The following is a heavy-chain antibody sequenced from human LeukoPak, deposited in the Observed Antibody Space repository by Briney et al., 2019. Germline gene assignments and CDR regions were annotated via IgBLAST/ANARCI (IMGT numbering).Heavy chain of an antibody. J-gene: IGHJ4*02. D-gene: IGHD4-17*01. CDR2: ITSSSSYI. V-gene: IGHV3-21*01. CDR3: ARGETNGDYDY. Sequence: GGSLRLSCAVSGFTFSTYSMNWVRQAPGKGLEWVSSITSSSSYIYYADSLKGRFTISRDNAKDSLYLQMNSLRAEDTAVYYCARGETNGDYDYWGQGTLVTVSS. CDR1: GFTFSTYS.